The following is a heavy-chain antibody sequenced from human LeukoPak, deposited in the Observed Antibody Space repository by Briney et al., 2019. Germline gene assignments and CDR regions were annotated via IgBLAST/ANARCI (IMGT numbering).Heavy chain of an antibody. CDR1: GAFITNSHW. CDR3: ATYFYGEYGSYYFDY. CDR2: IYHSGTT. V-gene: IGHV4-4*02. Sequence: SETLSLTCAVSGAFITNSHWWSWARQPPGKGLEWIGEIYHSGTTNYNPSLKSRVTMSVDKTKNQFSLKLSSVTAADTAVYYCATYFYGEYGSYYFDYWGQGTLVTVSS. J-gene: IGHJ4*02. D-gene: IGHD4-17*01.